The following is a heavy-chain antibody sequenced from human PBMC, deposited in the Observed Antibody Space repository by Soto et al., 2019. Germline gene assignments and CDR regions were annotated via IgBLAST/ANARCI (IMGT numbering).Heavy chain of an antibody. CDR1: GYTFTSYG. D-gene: IGHD3-3*01. CDR3: ASASPFTNFVVADSFDS. J-gene: IGHJ3*02. V-gene: IGHV1-18*01. Sequence: QVQLVQSGAEVKKPGSSVKVSCKASGYTFTSYGISWVRQAPGQGLEWMGWFRAYNGNKNYAQKLHGRVTMITSTSTSTAYMELRSLRSDDSAVYYCASASPFTNFVVADSFDSWGQCTMVTASS. CDR2: FRAYNGNK.